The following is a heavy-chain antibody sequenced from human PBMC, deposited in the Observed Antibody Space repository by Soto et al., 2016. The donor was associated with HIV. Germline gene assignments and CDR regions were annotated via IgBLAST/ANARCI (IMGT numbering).Heavy chain of an antibody. CDR3: ARDQVGARNYYYYGMDV. J-gene: IGHJ6*02. Sequence: VQLVESGGGVVQPGRSLRLSCAASGFTFSSYAMHWVRQAPGKGLEWVAVISYDGSNKYYADSVKGRFTISRDNSKNTLYLQMNSLRAEDTAVYYCARDQVGARNYYYYGMDVWGQGTTVTVSS. CDR2: ISYDGSNK. D-gene: IGHD1-26*01. V-gene: IGHV3-30*04. CDR1: GFTFSSYA.